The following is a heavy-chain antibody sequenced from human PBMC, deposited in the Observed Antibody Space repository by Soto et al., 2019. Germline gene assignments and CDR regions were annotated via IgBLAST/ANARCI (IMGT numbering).Heavy chain of an antibody. CDR3: ARDSTTVVTL. CDR1: GFTFSSYS. J-gene: IGHJ4*02. CDR2: ISSSSSTI. Sequence: GGSLRLSCAASGFTFSSYSMNWVRQAPGKGLEWVSYISSSSSTIYYADSVKGRFTISRDNAKNSPYLQMNSLRAEDTAVYYCARDSTTVVTLWGQGTLVTVSS. V-gene: IGHV3-48*01. D-gene: IGHD4-17*01.